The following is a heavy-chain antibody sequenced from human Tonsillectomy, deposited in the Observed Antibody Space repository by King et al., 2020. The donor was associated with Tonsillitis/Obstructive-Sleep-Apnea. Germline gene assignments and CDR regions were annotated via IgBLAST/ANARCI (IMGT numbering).Heavy chain of an antibody. CDR2: IWYDGRIK. J-gene: IGHJ4*02. CDR1: GFTFRSYG. D-gene: IGHD6-19*01. Sequence: VQLVESGGGVVQPGRSLRLSCAASGFTFRSYGMHWVRQAPGKGLEWGAVIWYDGRIKYYGDSVKGRFTISRENSKNTLYLQMNSLRAEDTAVYYCARVTGQWLPPDYWGQGTLVTVSS. CDR3: ARVTGQWLPPDY. V-gene: IGHV3-33*01.